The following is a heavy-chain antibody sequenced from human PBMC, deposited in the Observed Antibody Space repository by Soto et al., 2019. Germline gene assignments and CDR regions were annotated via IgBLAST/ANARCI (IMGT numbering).Heavy chain of an antibody. V-gene: IGHV3-30*18. J-gene: IGHJ6*02. CDR1: GFTFSSYG. CDR3: AKSTVTRGYYYGMDV. D-gene: IGHD4-17*01. CDR2: ISYDGSNK. Sequence: GGSLRLSCAASGFTFSSYGMHWVRQAPGKGLEWVAVISYDGSNKYYADSVKGRFTISRDNTMNTLYLQMNSLRADDTAVYYCAKSTVTRGYYYGMDVWGQGTTVTVSS.